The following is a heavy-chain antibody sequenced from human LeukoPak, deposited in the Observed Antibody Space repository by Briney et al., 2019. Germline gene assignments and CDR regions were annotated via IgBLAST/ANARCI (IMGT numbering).Heavy chain of an antibody. CDR1: GVTFSRHG. J-gene: IGHJ4*02. CDR3: ARSYSSGFILDY. CDR2: INSDGSST. V-gene: IGHV3-74*01. Sequence: GGSLRLSCVASGVTFSRHGMSWVRQAPGKGLVWVSRINSDGSSTSYADSVKGRFTISRDNAKNTLYLQMNSLRAEDTAVYYCARSYSSGFILDYWGQGTLVTVSS. D-gene: IGHD6-19*01.